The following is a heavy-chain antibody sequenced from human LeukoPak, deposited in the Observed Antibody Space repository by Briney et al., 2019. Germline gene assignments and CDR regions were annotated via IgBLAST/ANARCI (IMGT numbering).Heavy chain of an antibody. V-gene: IGHV3-7*01. CDR1: GLTFSNHW. Sequence: GGSLRLSCAASGLTFSNHWMTWVRQLPGKGLEWVANINQDESEKYYGDSVKGRFTISRDNAKNSLYLQMNSLRAEDTAVYFCARGGPDSSWFWIDWGQGTLVTVSS. D-gene: IGHD6-13*01. J-gene: IGHJ4*02. CDR2: INQDESEK. CDR3: ARGGPDSSWFWID.